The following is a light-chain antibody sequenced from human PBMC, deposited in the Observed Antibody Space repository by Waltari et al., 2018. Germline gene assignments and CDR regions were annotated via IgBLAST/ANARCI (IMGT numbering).Light chain of an antibody. Sequence: IQLTQSLSSLSASVGDRVTITRRASQGIRNYFAWYQQKPGKAPKLLIDAASTLQSGVPSRISGGGSRTDFTLTNSNLQPEDFATYYCQQLNSYQWTFGQGTKVEIK. CDR1: QGIRNY. CDR2: AAS. J-gene: IGKJ1*01. V-gene: IGKV1-9*01. CDR3: QQLNSYQWT.